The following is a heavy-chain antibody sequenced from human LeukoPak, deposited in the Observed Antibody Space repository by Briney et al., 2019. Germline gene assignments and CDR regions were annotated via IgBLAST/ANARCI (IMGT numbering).Heavy chain of an antibody. J-gene: IGHJ6*03. CDR1: GFTFSSYG. D-gene: IGHD1-14*01. Sequence: GGSLRLSCAASGFTFSSYGMHWVRQAPGKGLEWVAVIWYDGSNKYYADSVKGRFTISRDNSKNTLYLQMNSLRAEDTAVYYCAITGTTGPYYYYMDGWGKGTTVTVSS. CDR3: AITGTTGPYYYYMDG. CDR2: IWYDGSNK. V-gene: IGHV3-33*01.